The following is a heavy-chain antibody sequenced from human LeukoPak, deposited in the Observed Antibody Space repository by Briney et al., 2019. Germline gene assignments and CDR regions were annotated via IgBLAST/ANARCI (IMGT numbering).Heavy chain of an antibody. D-gene: IGHD5/OR15-5a*01. V-gene: IGHV3-33*01. CDR1: GFTFSTYG. Sequence: PGGSLRLSCAAPGFTFSTYGMHWVRQAPGKGLEWVAVIWSDGSSKYYADSVKGRFTISRDNSKNTLYLQMNSLRAEDTAVYYCARRRYSVYDFDYWGQGTLVTVSS. CDR2: IWSDGSSK. CDR3: ARRRYSVYDFDY. J-gene: IGHJ4*02.